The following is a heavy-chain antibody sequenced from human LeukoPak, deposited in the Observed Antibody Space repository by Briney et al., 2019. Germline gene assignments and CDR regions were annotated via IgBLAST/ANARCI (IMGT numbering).Heavy chain of an antibody. CDR3: AKALGGYSYGGYFDY. J-gene: IGHJ4*02. CDR1: GFSLNTYA. D-gene: IGHD5-18*01. Sequence: PGGSLRLSCAASGFSLNTYAMSWVRQAPGKGLEWVSGISDSGSSTYYADSVKGRFTISRDNSKNTLYLQMNSLRAEDTAVYYCAKALGGYSYGGYFDYWGQGTRVTVSS. CDR2: ISDSGSST. V-gene: IGHV3-23*01.